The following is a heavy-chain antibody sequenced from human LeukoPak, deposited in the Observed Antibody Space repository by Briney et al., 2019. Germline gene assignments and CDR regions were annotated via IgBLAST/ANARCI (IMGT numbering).Heavy chain of an antibody. J-gene: IGHJ6*02. D-gene: IGHD6-13*01. CDR1: GGTFSSYA. CDR3: ARRDSSSAPGRMDV. V-gene: IGHV1-69*04. Sequence: ASVKVSCKASGGTFSSYAISWVRQAPGQGLEWMGRIIPILGIANYAQKFQGRVTITADKSTSTAYMELRSLRSEDTAVYYCARRDSSSAPGRMDVWGQGTSVTVSS. CDR2: IIPILGIA.